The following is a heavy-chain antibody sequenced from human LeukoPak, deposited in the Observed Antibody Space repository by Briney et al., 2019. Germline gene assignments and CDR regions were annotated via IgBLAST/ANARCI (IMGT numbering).Heavy chain of an antibody. CDR1: GGSFSGYY. CDR2: IYYSG. J-gene: IGHJ4*02. Sequence: SETLSLTCAVYGGSFSGYYWSWIRQPPGKGLEWIGSIYYSGISISVDTSKNQFSLKLSSVTAADTATYYCATLEGFGVVANYYLDYWGQGTLVTVSS. D-gene: IGHD3-3*01. V-gene: IGHV4-59*08. CDR3: ATLEGFGVVANYYLDY.